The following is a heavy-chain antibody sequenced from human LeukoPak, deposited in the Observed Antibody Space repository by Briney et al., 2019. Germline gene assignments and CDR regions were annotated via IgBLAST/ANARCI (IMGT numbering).Heavy chain of an antibody. CDR1: GGSISSYY. V-gene: IGHV4-59*01. CDR3: ARGAGLGWLFHRQIDY. Sequence: SETLSLTCTVSGGSISSYYWSWIRQPPGKGLEWIGYIYYSGSTNYNPSLKSRVTISVDTSKNQFSLKLSSVTAADTAVYYCARGAGLGWLFHRQIDYWGQGTLVTVSS. CDR2: IYYSGST. J-gene: IGHJ4*02. D-gene: IGHD3-22*01.